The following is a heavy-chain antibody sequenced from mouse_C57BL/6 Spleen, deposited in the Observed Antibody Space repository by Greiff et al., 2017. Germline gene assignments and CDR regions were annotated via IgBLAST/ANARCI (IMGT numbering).Heavy chain of an antibody. Sequence: DVKLVESGGGLVKPGGSLKLSCAASGFTFSDYGMHWVRQAPEKGLEWVAYISSGSSTIYYADTVKGRFTISRDNAKNTLFLQMTSLRSEDTAMYYCARREIYDGYYVAMDYWGQGTSVTVSS. J-gene: IGHJ4*01. CDR3: ARREIYDGYYVAMDY. CDR2: ISSGSSTI. CDR1: GFTFSDYG. D-gene: IGHD2-3*01. V-gene: IGHV5-17*01.